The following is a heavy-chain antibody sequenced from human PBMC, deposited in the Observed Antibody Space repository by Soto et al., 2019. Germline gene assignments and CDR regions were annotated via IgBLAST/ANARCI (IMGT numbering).Heavy chain of an antibody. CDR3: ARDQDTFRLVVVTSYGMDV. V-gene: IGHV1-2*02. CDR2: INPNSGGT. CDR1: GYTFTGYY. J-gene: IGHJ6*02. D-gene: IGHD3-22*01. Sequence: ASVKVSCKASGYTFTGYYMHWVRQAPGQGLEWMGWINPNSGGTNYAQKFQGRVTMTRDTSISTAYMELSRLRSDDTAVYYCARDQDTFRLVVVTSYGMDVWGQGTTVTAP.